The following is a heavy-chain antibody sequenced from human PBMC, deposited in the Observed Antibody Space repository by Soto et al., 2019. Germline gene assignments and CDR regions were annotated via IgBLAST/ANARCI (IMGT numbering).Heavy chain of an antibody. CDR2: IYHSGNT. D-gene: IGHD2-2*01. J-gene: IGHJ5*02. CDR1: GDSISSGAW. V-gene: IGHV4-4*02. CDR3: ARDSRTGCSSTDCYMS. Sequence: VQLQESGPGLVKASETLSLTCAVSGDSISSGAWWSWVRQSPGKGLQWIGEIYHSGNTRNNPSLKSRVTMSVDKSNNQFSLNLMSVTAADTATYYCARDSRTGCSSTDCYMSWGRGILVTVSS.